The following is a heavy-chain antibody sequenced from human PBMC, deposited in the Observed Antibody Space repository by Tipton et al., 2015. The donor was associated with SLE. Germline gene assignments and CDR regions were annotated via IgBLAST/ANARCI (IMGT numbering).Heavy chain of an antibody. V-gene: IGHV1-18*01. CDR1: AYTFTTYS. D-gene: IGHD4-17*01. CDR2: ISTYNGNT. CDR3: ARAVTTGLYWYFDL. J-gene: IGHJ2*01. Sequence: QLVQSGAEVKNPGASVKVSCKASAYTFTTYSISWVRQAPGQGLEWMGWISTYNGNTNYAQKLQGRVTMTTDTSTSTAYMELRSLRSDTAVYYCARAVTTGLYWYFDLWGRGTLVTVSS.